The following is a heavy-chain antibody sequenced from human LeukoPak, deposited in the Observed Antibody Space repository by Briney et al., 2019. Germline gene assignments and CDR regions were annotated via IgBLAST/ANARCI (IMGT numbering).Heavy chain of an antibody. CDR2: ISGSGGST. CDR3: AKRDSGGWYEDY. D-gene: IGHD6-19*01. V-gene: IGHV3-23*01. CDR1: GFTFSSYA. J-gene: IGHJ4*02. Sequence: GGSLRLSCAASGFTFSSYAMTWVRQAPGKGLEWVSAISGSGGSTYYADSVKGRFTISRDNSKNTLYVQMNSLRAEDTAVYYCAKRDSGGWYEDYWGQGTLVTVSS.